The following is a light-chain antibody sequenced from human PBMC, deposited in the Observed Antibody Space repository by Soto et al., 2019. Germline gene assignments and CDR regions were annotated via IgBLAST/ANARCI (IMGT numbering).Light chain of an antibody. CDR3: QQSYGTPRT. CDR2: AAS. Sequence: DIQMTQSPSSLSASVGDRVTITCRASQSISSYLNWYQQKPGKAPKLLIYAASSLQSGVPSRFSGSGSGTDFSLTISSLQPEDFVTYYCQQSYGTPRTFGQETKLEIK. V-gene: IGKV1-39*01. J-gene: IGKJ2*01. CDR1: QSISSY.